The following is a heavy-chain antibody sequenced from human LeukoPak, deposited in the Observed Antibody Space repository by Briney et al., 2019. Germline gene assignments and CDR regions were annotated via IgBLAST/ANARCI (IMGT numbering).Heavy chain of an antibody. CDR1: SGSISTSNYY. J-gene: IGHJ5*02. V-gene: IGHV4-39*07. CDR2: IYYSGST. Sequence: SETLSLTCTVSSGSISTSNYYWGWVRQPPGKGLEWIGSIYYSGSTYYNPSLKSRVTISVDTSKNQFSLKLSSVTAADTAVYYCARQDRLLISFDPWGQGTLVTVSS. CDR3: ARQDRLLISFDP. D-gene: IGHD6-25*01.